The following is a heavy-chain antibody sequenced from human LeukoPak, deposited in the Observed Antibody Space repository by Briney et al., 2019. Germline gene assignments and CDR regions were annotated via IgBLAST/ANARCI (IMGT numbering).Heavy chain of an antibody. CDR1: GGSVNSGSYY. D-gene: IGHD2-2*01. V-gene: IGHV4-61*01. Sequence: SETLSLTCTVSGGSVNSGSYYWGWIRQPPGKGLEWIGYIYYSGSANYNPSLKSRVTISLDTSRNQFSLKLSSVTAADTAVYYCASFAYCSSASCYEVGWFDPWGQGTLVTVSS. CDR3: ASFAYCSSASCYEVGWFDP. J-gene: IGHJ5*02. CDR2: IYYSGSA.